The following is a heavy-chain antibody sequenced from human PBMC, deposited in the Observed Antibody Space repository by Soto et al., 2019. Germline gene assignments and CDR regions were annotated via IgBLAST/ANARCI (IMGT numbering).Heavy chain of an antibody. CDR2: INHSGST. J-gene: IGHJ6*03. D-gene: IGHD2-2*01. V-gene: IGHV4-34*02. CDR1: GGSFSGYY. Sequence: QVQLQQWAAGLLKPSETLSLTCAVYGGSFSGYYWSWIRQPPGKGLEWIGEINHSGSTNYNPSLKSRVTISVDTSKNQFSLKLSSVTAADTAVYYCARGNRYCSSTSCGYMDVWGKGTTVTVSS. CDR3: ARGNRYCSSTSCGYMDV.